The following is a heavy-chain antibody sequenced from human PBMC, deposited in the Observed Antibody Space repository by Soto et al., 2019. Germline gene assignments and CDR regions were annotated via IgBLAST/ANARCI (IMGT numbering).Heavy chain of an antibody. D-gene: IGHD5-18*01. CDR2: IKSDGSGT. Sequence: EVQLVESGRGLVQPGESLTLSCAASGFTFSSYWMHWVRQAPGKGLVWVSRIKSDGSGTYYADSVKGRLTISRDNARNTLYLQMNSLRVEDTAVYFCARGDGDHYAGNGYLGRHWGQGTLVTVSS. V-gene: IGHV3-74*01. CDR1: GFTFSSYW. CDR3: ARGDGDHYAGNGYLGRH. J-gene: IGHJ1*01.